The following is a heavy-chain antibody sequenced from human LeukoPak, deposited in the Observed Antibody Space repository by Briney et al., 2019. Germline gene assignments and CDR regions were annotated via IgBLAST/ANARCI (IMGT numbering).Heavy chain of an antibody. CDR1: GFTFSSYS. V-gene: IGHV3-48*01. D-gene: IGHD6-6*01. Sequence: GGSLRLSCEASGFTFSSYSMNWVRQAPGKGLEWISYISTSTTTIYYANSVKGRFTISRDNAKKSLYLQMNSLRAEDTAVYYCAKPPRYSSSSPYYYMDVWGKGTTVTVSS. CDR2: ISTSTTTI. CDR3: AKPPRYSSSSPYYYMDV. J-gene: IGHJ6*03.